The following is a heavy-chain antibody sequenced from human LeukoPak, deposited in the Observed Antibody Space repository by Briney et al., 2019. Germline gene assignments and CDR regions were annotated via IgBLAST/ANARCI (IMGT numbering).Heavy chain of an antibody. V-gene: IGHV3-64D*06. J-gene: IGHJ4*02. CDR3: VKDDTYYYDSSGPD. CDR2: ISSNGGRT. D-gene: IGHD3-22*01. CDR1: GFTFSIYA. Sequence: PGGSLRLSCSASGFTFSIYAMHWVRQAPAKGLEYVSTISSNGGRTYYADSVKGRFTISRDNSKNTLYLQMSSLRAEDTAVYYCVKDDTYYYDSSGPDWGQGTLVTVSS.